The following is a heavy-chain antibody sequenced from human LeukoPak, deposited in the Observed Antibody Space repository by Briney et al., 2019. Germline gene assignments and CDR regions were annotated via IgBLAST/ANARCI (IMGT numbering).Heavy chain of an antibody. J-gene: IGHJ1*01. D-gene: IGHD3-22*01. CDR1: GFTSSNYW. CDR2: IKQDGSEK. V-gene: IGHV3-7*01. Sequence: PGGSLRLSCAASGFTSSNYWMSWVRQAPGKGLEWVANIKQDGSEKYYVDSVKGRFTISRDTAKNSLYLQMNSLRAEDTAVYYCARGRGYYDSSGYLEYFQHWGQGTLVTVSS. CDR3: ARGRGYYDSSGYLEYFQH.